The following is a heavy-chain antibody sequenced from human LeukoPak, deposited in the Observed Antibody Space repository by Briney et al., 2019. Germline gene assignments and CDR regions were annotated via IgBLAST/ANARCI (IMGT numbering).Heavy chain of an antibody. CDR1: GGSISSSSYY. Sequence: PSETLSLTCTVSGGSISSSSYYWGWIRQPPGKGLEWIGSIYHSGSTYYNPSLKSRVTISVDTSKNQFSLKLSSVTAADTAVYYCARDRDSSSSGNWFDPWGQGTLVTVSS. D-gene: IGHD6-6*01. CDR3: ARDRDSSSSGNWFDP. J-gene: IGHJ5*02. CDR2: IYHSGST. V-gene: IGHV4-39*07.